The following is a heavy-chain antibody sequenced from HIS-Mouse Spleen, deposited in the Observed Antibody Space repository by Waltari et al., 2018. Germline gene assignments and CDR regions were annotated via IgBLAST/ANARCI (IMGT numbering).Heavy chain of an antibody. CDR3: ARAPHDADYGVVFDY. CDR2: ISYDGRNR. Sequence: QVQLVESGGGVVQPGRSLRLSCAASGFTFSSYAMHWVRQAPGKGVEWGAIISYDGRNRTYADTGKGRFTISRDNSKNTLYLQMNSLRAEDTAVYYCARAPHDADYGVVFDYWGQGTLVTVSS. D-gene: IGHD4-17*01. J-gene: IGHJ4*02. V-gene: IGHV3-30*04. CDR1: GFTFSSYA.